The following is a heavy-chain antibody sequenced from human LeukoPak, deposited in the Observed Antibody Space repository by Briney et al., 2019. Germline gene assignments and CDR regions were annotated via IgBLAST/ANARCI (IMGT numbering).Heavy chain of an antibody. J-gene: IGHJ4*02. V-gene: IGHV3-64*01. CDR3: ARRSSGRYSDY. CDR1: GFTFTSYA. Sequence: GGSLRLSCAASGFTFTSYAMHWVRQAPGKGLEYVSAISSNGGSTYYANSVKGRFTISRDNSKSTLYLQMGSLRAEDMAVYYCARRSSGRYSDYWGQGTLVTVSS. D-gene: IGHD6-19*01. CDR2: ISSNGGST.